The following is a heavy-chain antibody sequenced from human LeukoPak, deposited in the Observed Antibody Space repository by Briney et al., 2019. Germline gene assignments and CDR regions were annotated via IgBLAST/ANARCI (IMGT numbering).Heavy chain of an antibody. CDR3: ARVDYYGSGSIDY. V-gene: IGHV4-30-2*01. CDR2: IYRSGST. D-gene: IGHD3-10*01. Sequence: SQTLSLTCTVSGGSISSGGYYWSWIRQPPGKGLEWIGEIYRSGSTNYNPSLKSRVTVSVDKSKNQFSLKLSSVTAADTAVYYCARVDYYGSGSIDYWGQGTLVTVSS. J-gene: IGHJ4*02. CDR1: GGSISSGGYY.